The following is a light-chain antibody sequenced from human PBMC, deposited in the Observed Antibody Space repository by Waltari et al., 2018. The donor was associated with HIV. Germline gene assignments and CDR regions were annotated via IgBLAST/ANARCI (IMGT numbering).Light chain of an antibody. CDR2: SAS. CDR1: QDISTY. CDR3: QQLKTYVAA. J-gene: IGKJ4*01. Sequence: DIRLTQSPSSLSASVGDRDNLTCRASQDISTYLAWYQKKPGKAPKLLIYSASTLQTGVPSRFAGGGSGTSFTLTISPLQSVDFAVYYCQQLKTYVAAFGGGTKVEI. V-gene: IGKV1-9*01.